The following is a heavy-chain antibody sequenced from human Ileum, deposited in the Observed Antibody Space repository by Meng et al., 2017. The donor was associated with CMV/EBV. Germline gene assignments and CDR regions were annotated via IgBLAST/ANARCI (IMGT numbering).Heavy chain of an antibody. J-gene: IGHJ4*02. CDR1: VFTVSSYS. CDR3: VRAPHTAMITGGFHY. V-gene: IGHV3-21*06. Sequence: SVFTVSSYSISWVRQAPGKGLEWVSSISSGSSSIYYADSVKGRFTISRDNAKNSLFLQMNSLRAEDTAVYYCVRAPHTAMITGGFHYWGQGTLVTVSS. D-gene: IGHD5-18*01. CDR2: ISSGSSSI.